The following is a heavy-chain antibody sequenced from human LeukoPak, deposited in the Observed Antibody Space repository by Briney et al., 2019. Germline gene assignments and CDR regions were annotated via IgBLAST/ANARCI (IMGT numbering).Heavy chain of an antibody. Sequence: GGSLRLSCAASGFTVSSNCMSWVRQAPGKGLEWVSVIYSGGSTYYADSVKGRFTISRDNSKNTLYLQMNSLRAEDTAVYYCAKSIVVVTAIDAFDIWGQGTMVTVSS. CDR3: AKSIVVVTAIDAFDI. V-gene: IGHV3-66*01. D-gene: IGHD2-21*02. CDR1: GFTVSSNC. J-gene: IGHJ3*02. CDR2: IYSGGST.